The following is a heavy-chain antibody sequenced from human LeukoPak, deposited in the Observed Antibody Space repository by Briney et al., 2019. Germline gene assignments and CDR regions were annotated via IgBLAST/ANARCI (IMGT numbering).Heavy chain of an antibody. D-gene: IGHD1-1*01. Sequence: GGSLRLSCAASGFTVSSKYMSWVRQAPGKGLEWVSVIYSDRSTYYADSVKGRFTISRDNSKNTLYLQMNSLRAEDTAVYYCAREGPGTTFDYWGQGTLVTVSS. CDR1: GFTVSSKY. CDR3: AREGPGTTFDY. V-gene: IGHV3-66*01. J-gene: IGHJ4*02. CDR2: IYSDRST.